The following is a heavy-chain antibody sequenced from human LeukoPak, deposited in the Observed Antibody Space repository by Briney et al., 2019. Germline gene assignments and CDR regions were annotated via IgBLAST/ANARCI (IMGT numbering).Heavy chain of an antibody. CDR2: IWYDGSNK. CDR1: GFTFSSYG. Sequence: GRSLRLSCAASGFTFSSYGMHWVRQALGKGLEWVAVIWYDGSNKYYADSVKGRFTISRDNSKNTLYLQMNSLRAEDTAVYYCARATKITYYDILTGYYPPSYYYYYGMDVWGKGTTVTVSP. J-gene: IGHJ6*04. CDR3: ARATKITYYDILTGYYPPSYYYYYGMDV. D-gene: IGHD3-9*01. V-gene: IGHV3-33*01.